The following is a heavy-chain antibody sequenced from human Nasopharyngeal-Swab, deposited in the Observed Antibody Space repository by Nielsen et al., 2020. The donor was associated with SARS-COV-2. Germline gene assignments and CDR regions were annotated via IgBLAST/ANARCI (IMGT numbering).Heavy chain of an antibody. Sequence: GGSLRLSCAASGFTFRSYWMHWVRHVPGEGLVWVSRIDTDGSVPNYADSVQGRFTISRDNAKNSLYLQMNSLRAEDTAIYYCGRDLGGYGGSWGQGALVIVSS. D-gene: IGHD5-12*01. V-gene: IGHV3-74*01. J-gene: IGHJ5*02. CDR2: IDTDGSVP. CDR3: GRDLGGYGGS. CDR1: GFTFRSYW.